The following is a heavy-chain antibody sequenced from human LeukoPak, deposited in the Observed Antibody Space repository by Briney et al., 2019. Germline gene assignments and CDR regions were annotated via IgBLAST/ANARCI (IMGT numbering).Heavy chain of an antibody. CDR3: AREGRITMIVAGAFDI. CDR1: GGSISSYY. CDR2: IYTSGST. V-gene: IGHV4-4*07. D-gene: IGHD3-22*01. J-gene: IGHJ3*02. Sequence: PSETLSLTCTVSGGSISSYYWSWIRQPAGKGLEWIGRIYTSGSTNYNPSLKSRVTISVDKSKNQFSLKLSSVTAADTAVYYCAREGRITMIVAGAFDIWGQGTMVTVSS.